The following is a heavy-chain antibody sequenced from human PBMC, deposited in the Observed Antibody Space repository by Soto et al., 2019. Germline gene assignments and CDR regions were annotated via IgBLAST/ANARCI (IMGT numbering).Heavy chain of an antibody. CDR3: ARWVGAVAGTNNWSDP. V-gene: IGHV4-34*01. D-gene: IGHD6-19*01. CDR1: GGSFSGYY. Sequence: QVQLQQWGAGLLKPSETLSLTCAVYGGSFSGYYWSWIRQPPGKGLEWIGEINHSGSTNYNPSLKSRVTRSVDTSKNPYSLEVSSVTAADTAVYYCARWVGAVAGTNNWSDPWGQGTLVTVSS. CDR2: INHSGST. J-gene: IGHJ5*02.